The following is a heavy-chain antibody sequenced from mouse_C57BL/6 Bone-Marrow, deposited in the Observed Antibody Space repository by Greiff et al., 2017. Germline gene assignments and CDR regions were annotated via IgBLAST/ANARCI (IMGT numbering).Heavy chain of an antibody. CDR2: SRNKANDYTT. Sequence: EVQRVESGGGLVQSGRSLRLSCATSGFTFSDFYMEWVRQAPGKGLEWIAASRNKANDYTTEYSASVKGRFIVSRDTSQSILYLQMNALRAEDTAIYYCARDDGYYVRFAYWGQGTLVTVSA. CDR3: ARDDGYYVRFAY. D-gene: IGHD2-3*01. CDR1: GFTFSDFY. V-gene: IGHV7-1*01. J-gene: IGHJ3*01.